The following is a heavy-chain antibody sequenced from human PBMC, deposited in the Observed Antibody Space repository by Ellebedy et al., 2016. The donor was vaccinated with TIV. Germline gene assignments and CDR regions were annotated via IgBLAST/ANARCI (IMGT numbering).Heavy chain of an antibody. CDR2: INGDGTTT. Sequence: PGGSLRLSCAASGFTFSNYWMLWVRQAPGEGPVCVSRINGDGTTTEYADSVKGRFTISRDNARNTLHLQMNSLRAEDTAVYYCAVTYSSFWCPDSWGQGTLVTVSS. CDR1: GFTFSNYW. J-gene: IGHJ5*01. CDR3: AVTYSSFWCPDS. V-gene: IGHV3-74*03. D-gene: IGHD3-22*01.